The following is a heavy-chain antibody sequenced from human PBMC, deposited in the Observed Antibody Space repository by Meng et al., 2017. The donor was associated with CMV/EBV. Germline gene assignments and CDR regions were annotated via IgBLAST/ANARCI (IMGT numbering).Heavy chain of an antibody. CDR2: ISSSSSYI. V-gene: IGHV3-21*01. CDR3: ARVVIMVYYYYGMDV. Sequence: GGSLRLSCAASGFTFSSYAMSWVRQAPGKGLEWVSSISSSSSYIYYADSVKGRFTISRDNAKNSLYLQMNSLRAEDTAVYYCARVVIMVYYYYGMDVWGQGTTVTVSS. J-gene: IGHJ6*02. D-gene: IGHD3-3*01. CDR1: GFTFSSYA.